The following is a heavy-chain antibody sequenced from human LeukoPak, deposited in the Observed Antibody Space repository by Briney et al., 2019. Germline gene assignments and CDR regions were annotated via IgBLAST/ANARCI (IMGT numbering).Heavy chain of an antibody. CDR2: IYHSGST. CDR1: GGSISSGGYS. J-gene: IGHJ5*02. CDR3: ARGGSTGTNLNWVDP. Sequence: PSETLSLTCAVSGGSISSGGYSWSWIRQPPGKGLEWIGYIYHSGSTYYNPSLKSRVTISVDRSKNQFSLKLSSVTAADTAVYYCARGGSTGTNLNWVDPWGQGTLVTVSS. V-gene: IGHV4-30-2*01. D-gene: IGHD1-1*01.